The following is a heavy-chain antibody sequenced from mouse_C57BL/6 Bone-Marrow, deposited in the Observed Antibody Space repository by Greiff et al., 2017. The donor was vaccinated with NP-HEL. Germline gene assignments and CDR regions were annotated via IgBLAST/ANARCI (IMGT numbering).Heavy chain of an antibody. J-gene: IGHJ3*01. Sequence: EVKVVESGGGLVKPGGSLKLSCAASGFTFSSYAMSWVRQTPEKRLEWVATISDGGSYTYYPDNVKGRFTISRDNAKNNLYLQMSHLKSEDTAMYYCARLYDGYPFAYWGQGTLVTVSA. CDR3: ARLYDGYPFAY. CDR2: ISDGGSYT. D-gene: IGHD2-3*01. CDR1: GFTFSSYA. V-gene: IGHV5-4*03.